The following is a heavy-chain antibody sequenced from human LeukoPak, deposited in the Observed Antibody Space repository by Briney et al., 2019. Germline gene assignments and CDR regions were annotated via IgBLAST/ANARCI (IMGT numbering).Heavy chain of an antibody. CDR3: ARVWQLAEVDDAFDI. CDR1: GGTFSSYA. CDR2: IIPIFGTA. V-gene: IGHV1-69*13. Sequence: SVKVSCEASGGTFSSYAISWVRQAPGQGLEWMGGIIPIFGTANYAQKFQGRVTITADESTSTAYMELSSLRSEDTAVYYCARVWQLAEVDDAFDIWGQGTMVTVSS. D-gene: IGHD6-6*01. J-gene: IGHJ3*02.